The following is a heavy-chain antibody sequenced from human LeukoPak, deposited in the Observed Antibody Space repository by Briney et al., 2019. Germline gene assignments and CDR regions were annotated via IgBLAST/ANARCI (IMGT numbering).Heavy chain of an antibody. CDR3: ASGVDIVATMGFDY. V-gene: IGHV1-8*01. CDR2: MNPNSGNT. D-gene: IGHD5-12*01. J-gene: IGHJ4*02. Sequence: ASVKVSCKASGYTFTSYDINWVRQATGQGLEWMRWMNPNSGNTGYAQKFQGRVTMTRNTSISTAYMELSSLRSEDTAVYYCASGVDIVATMGFDYWGQGTLVTVSS. CDR1: GYTFTSYD.